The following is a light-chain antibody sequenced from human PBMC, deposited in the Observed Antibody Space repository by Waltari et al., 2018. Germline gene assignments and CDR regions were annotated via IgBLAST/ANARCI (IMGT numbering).Light chain of an antibody. V-gene: IGKV2-30*01. CDR3: MQGSHRPRT. J-gene: IGKJ1*01. CDR2: KVS. CDR1: QSLLYSDVNTY. Sequence: DVVMTQSPLSLPVTLGQPASIPCRSSQSLLYSDVNTYLSWVHQRQGQSPRRLIYKVSNRDSWVPDRFSGSGSGTDFTLKISRVEAEDVGVYYCMQGSHRPRTFGQGTKVEIK.